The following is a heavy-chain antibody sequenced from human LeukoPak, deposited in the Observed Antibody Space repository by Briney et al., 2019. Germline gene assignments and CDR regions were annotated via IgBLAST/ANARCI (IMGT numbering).Heavy chain of an antibody. Sequence: SGPTLVNPTQTLTLTCTFSGFSLSTSGMCVSWIRQPPGKALEWLARIDWDDDKYYSTSLKTRLTISKDTSKNQVVLTMTNMYPVDTATYYCARISYGAMDIDYWGQGTLVTVSS. J-gene: IGHJ4*02. D-gene: IGHD5-18*01. CDR1: GFSLSTSGMC. V-gene: IGHV2-70*11. CDR2: IDWDDDK. CDR3: ARISYGAMDIDY.